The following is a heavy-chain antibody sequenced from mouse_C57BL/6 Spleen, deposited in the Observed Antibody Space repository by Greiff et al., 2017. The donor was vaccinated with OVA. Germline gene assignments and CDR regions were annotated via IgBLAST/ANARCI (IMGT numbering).Heavy chain of an antibody. D-gene: IGHD2-1*01. J-gene: IGHJ1*03. Sequence: VMLVESGAELVRPGTSVKMSCKASGYTFTNYWIGWAKQRPGHGLEWIGDIYPGGGYTNYNEKFKGKATLTADKSSSTAYMQFSSLTSEDSAIYYCARADYGNYYGYFDVWGTGTTVTVSS. CDR3: ARADYGNYYGYFDV. CDR2: IYPGGGYT. CDR1: GYTFTNYW. V-gene: IGHV1-63*01.